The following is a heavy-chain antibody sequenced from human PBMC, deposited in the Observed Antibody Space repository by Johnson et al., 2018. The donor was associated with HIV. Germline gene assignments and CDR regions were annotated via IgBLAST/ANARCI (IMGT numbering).Heavy chain of an antibody. Sequence: QVQLVESGGGVVRPGGSLRLSCAASGFIFSDYGMHWVRQAPGKGLEWVAVVSYDGNYQYSGDPVKGRFTISRDNSKNTLYLQMNSLRAEETAVYYCAREGGDAFDIWGQGTMVTVSS. CDR3: AREGGDAFDI. D-gene: IGHD1-26*01. J-gene: IGHJ3*02. V-gene: IGHV3-30*03. CDR1: GFIFSDYG. CDR2: VSYDGNYQ.